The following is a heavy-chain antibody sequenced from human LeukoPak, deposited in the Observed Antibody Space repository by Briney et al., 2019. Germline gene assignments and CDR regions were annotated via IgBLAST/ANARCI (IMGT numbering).Heavy chain of an antibody. CDR1: GFTFSSYW. D-gene: IGHD3-16*01. J-gene: IGHJ6*02. CDR3: SLGQAHGMDV. Sequence: GGSLRLSCAASGFTFSSYWMHWVRQAPGKGLMWVSRINSDGTSTSYADSVKGRFTISRDNAKNTLYLQMNSLRAEDTAVYYCSLGQAHGMDVWGQGTTVTVSS. V-gene: IGHV3-74*01. CDR2: INSDGTST.